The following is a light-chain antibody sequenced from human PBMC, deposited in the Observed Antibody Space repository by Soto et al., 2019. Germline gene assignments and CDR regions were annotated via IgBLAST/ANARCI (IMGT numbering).Light chain of an antibody. V-gene: IGKV3-11*01. CDR1: QSVSGY. J-gene: IGKJ4*01. CDR3: QQRSNWPST. Sequence: EIVLTQSPATLSLSPGERATLSCRASQSVSGYLAWYQQKPGQAPRLLMYDASNRATGIPARFSGSGSGTYFTLTSSSLEPEDCAVYYCQQRSNWPSTFGGGTKVEIK. CDR2: DAS.